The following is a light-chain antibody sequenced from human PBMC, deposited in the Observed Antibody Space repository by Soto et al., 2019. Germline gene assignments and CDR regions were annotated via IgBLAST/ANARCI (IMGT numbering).Light chain of an antibody. CDR2: DXS. CDR3: QQFYNYTST. CDR1: RGISPA. Sequence: IHMTQSPSSLSASVGDRVTLTXRASRGISPAFAWYQQERGXAPKXXXYDXSSLPSGVPSRFSGSGSGADFTLTISSLQPEDFATYYCQQFYNYTSTFGQGTRLEI. V-gene: IGKV1D-13*01. J-gene: IGKJ5*01.